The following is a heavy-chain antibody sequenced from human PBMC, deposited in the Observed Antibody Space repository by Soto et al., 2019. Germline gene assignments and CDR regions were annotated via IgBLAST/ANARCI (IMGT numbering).Heavy chain of an antibody. CDR3: ARSGYYTSFDY. CDR1: GGSISSYY. Sequence: PSETLSLTCTVSGGSISSYYWSWIRQPPGKGLEWIGYIYDDGSTKYNPSLKSRVTTSVDMSKNQFSLKLSSVTAADTAVYYCARSGYYTSFDYWGQGTLVTVSS. CDR2: IYDDGST. D-gene: IGHD3-3*01. J-gene: IGHJ4*02. V-gene: IGHV4-59*01.